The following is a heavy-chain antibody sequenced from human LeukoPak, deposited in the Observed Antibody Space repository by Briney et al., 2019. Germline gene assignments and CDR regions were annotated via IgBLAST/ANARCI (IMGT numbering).Heavy chain of an antibody. CDR3: AREEVNGSVAFDM. V-gene: IGHV4-59*01. D-gene: IGHD1-1*01. J-gene: IGHJ3*02. Sequence: PSETLSLTCTVAGGSISSYYWSWIRQPPGKGLEWIGYIYYSGSTNYNPSLKSRVTLSVDTSKNQFSLQLSSVTAADTAVYYCAREEVNGSVAFDMWGQGTMVTVSS. CDR2: IYYSGST. CDR1: GGSISSYY.